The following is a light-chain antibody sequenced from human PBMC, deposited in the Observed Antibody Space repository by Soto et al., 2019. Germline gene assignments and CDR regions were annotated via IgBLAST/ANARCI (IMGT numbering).Light chain of an antibody. J-gene: IGKJ3*01. V-gene: IGKV1-39*01. CDR2: AAS. Sequence: IQMTQSPPSLSASVGVRVIITCRTSQSIDNYLNLYRQYPRKAPKLLFYAASTMQSGNPSSFSASGSETHFTLTIPSLQPEDIAAYYCQQSYTTLFTFGPGTKVDIK. CDR1: QSIDNY. CDR3: QQSYTTLFT.